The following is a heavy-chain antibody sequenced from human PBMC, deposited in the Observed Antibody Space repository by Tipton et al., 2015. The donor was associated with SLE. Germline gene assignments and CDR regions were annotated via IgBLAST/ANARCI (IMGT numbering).Heavy chain of an antibody. CDR1: GGSISRYY. D-gene: IGHD2-21*01. CDR2: INYSGSI. CDR3: ARGMLTWRVAIIGVDV. J-gene: IGHJ6*02. V-gene: IGHV4-59*01. Sequence: TLSLTCTVSGGSISRYYWSWIRQPPGKGLEWIGYINYSGSINYNPSLKSRVTISEDTSKNQFSLKMSSVTAADTAVYYCARGMLTWRVAIIGVDVWGQGTSVNVSS.